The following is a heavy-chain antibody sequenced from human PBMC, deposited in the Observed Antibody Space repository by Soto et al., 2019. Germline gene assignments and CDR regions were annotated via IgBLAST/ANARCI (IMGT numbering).Heavy chain of an antibody. Sequence: QLQLQESGPGLVKPSETLSLTCTVSGGSIDSSTYYWGWIRQPPGEGLEWIGSIFYNGKTFYTPALKSRITISVDTSKNPFSLKLSSVTAADTAVYYCARHSTGYYYSWFDPWGQGTLVTVSS. V-gene: IGHV4-39*01. J-gene: IGHJ5*02. CDR3: ARHSTGYYYSWFDP. CDR2: IFYNGKT. CDR1: GGSIDSSTYY. D-gene: IGHD3-22*01.